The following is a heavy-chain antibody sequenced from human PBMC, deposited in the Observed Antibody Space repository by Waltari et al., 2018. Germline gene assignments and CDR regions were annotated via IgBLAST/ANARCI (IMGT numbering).Heavy chain of an antibody. CDR1: VGTFSSVA. V-gene: IGHV1-69*01. Sequence: QVPLVQSGAEVKKPGSSVKVSCKPSVGTFSSVAISWVRQAPGQGLEWMGGIIPIFGTANYAQKFQGRVTITADESTSTAYMELSSLRSEDTAVYYCARGGYSYGYYFDYWGQGTLVTVSS. D-gene: IGHD5-18*01. J-gene: IGHJ4*02. CDR3: ARGGYSYGYYFDY. CDR2: IIPIFGTA.